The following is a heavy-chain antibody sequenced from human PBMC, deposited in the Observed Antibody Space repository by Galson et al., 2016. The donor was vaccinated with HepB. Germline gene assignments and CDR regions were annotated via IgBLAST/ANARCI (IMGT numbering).Heavy chain of an antibody. J-gene: IGHJ4*02. V-gene: IGHV3-30-3*01. CDR2: ISYDGSTK. Sequence: SLRLSCAASGFTFSSYAIHWVRQAPGKGLEWVAVISYDGSTKYYADSVKGRFTISRDNSKNTLSVQMNSLRAEDTAVYYCAVAYSNYWPLGYWGQGILVTVSS. D-gene: IGHD2-21*01. CDR1: GFTFSSYA. CDR3: AVAYSNYWPLGY.